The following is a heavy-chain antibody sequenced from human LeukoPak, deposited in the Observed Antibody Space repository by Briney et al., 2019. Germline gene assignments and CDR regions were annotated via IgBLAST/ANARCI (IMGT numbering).Heavy chain of an antibody. D-gene: IGHD6-13*01. Sequence: GGSLRLSCAASGFTFSSYGMHWVRQAPGKGLEWVAFIRYDGSNKYYADSVKGRFTISRDNSKNTLFLQMNSLRAEDTAVYYCARAVKIASWYFPWFDYWGQGTLVTVSS. V-gene: IGHV3-30*02. CDR1: GFTFSSYG. CDR3: ARAVKIASWYFPWFDY. CDR2: IRYDGSNK. J-gene: IGHJ4*02.